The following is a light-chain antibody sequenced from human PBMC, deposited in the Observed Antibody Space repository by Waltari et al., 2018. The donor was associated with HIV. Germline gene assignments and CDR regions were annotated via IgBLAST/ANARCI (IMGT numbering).Light chain of an antibody. CDR3: QQSKTFPLD. CDR1: QDLARW. V-gene: IGKV1-12*01. Sequence: DIQMTQSPSSVSAFVGDRVTITCRASQDLARWLAWYQQKPGEAPKLLIYAASSSHSGVPSRFSGNGSGTDFTLTISSLQPADSAIYYCQQSKTFPLDFGQGTKVEI. J-gene: IGKJ2*01. CDR2: AAS.